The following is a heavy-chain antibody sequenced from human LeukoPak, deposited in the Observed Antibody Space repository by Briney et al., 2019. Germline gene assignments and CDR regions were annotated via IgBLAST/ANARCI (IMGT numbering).Heavy chain of an antibody. V-gene: IGHV3-21*06. J-gene: IGHJ6*02. CDR1: GFTFTNYN. CDR3: ARALWSGPVYYGMDV. D-gene: IGHD3-10*01. Sequence: GGSLRLSCAASGFTFTNYNFYWVRQAPGRGLEWVSSISSTSSYIYYADSMKGRFTISRDNAKNSLYLQMNSLRAEDMAVYYCARALWSGPVYYGMDVWGQGTTVTVSS. CDR2: ISSTSSYI.